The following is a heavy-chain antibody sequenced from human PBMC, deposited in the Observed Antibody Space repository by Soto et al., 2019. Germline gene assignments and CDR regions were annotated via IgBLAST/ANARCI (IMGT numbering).Heavy chain of an antibody. V-gene: IGHV1-18*01. D-gene: IGHD2-21*02. CDR2: ISAYNGNT. Sequence: GASVKVSCKASGYTFTSYGISWVRQAPGQGLEWMGWISAYNGNTNYAQKLQGRVTMTTDTSTSTAYMELRSLRSDDTAVYYCARDCGGDCYSSYFDYWGQGTLVTVSS. J-gene: IGHJ4*02. CDR1: GYTFTSYG. CDR3: ARDCGGDCYSSYFDY.